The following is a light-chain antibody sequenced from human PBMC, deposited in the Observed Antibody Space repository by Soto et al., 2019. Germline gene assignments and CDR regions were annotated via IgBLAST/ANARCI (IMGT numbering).Light chain of an antibody. V-gene: IGKV1-39*01. CDR2: DAS. CDR1: QSISNS. CDR3: LQTYTVPRT. Sequence: DIQMTQSPSSLSASVGDRVTITCRASQSISNSLCWFQQKPGRAPKLLISDASTLQSGVPSRFSGSGCWTDFTLTIISRQPEDVAAYYCLQTYTVPRTFGEGTNLDIK. J-gene: IGKJ2*01.